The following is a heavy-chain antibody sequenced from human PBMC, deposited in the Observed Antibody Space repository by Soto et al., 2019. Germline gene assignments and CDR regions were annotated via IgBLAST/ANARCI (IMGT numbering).Heavy chain of an antibody. CDR1: GGSFSGYY. CDR3: ARAKRRNYYYYYGMDV. Sequence: KPSETLSLTCAVYGGSFSGYYWIWIRQPPGKGLEWIGEINHSGSTNYNPSLKSRVTISVDTSKNQFSLKLSSVTAADTAVYYCARAKRRNYYYYYGMDVSGQGTTVTVSS. J-gene: IGHJ6*02. D-gene: IGHD1-1*01. CDR2: INHSGST. V-gene: IGHV4-34*01.